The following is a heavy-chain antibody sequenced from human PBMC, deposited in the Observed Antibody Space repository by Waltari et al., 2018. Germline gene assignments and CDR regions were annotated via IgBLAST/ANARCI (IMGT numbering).Heavy chain of an antibody. V-gene: IGHV4-34*01. CDR1: GGSFSGYY. Sequence: QVQLQQWGAGLLKPSETLSLTCAVYGGSFSGYYWSWIRQPPGKGLEWIGEINHSGSTNDNPSLKSRVTISVDTSKNQFSLKLSSVTAADTAVYYCAGTRVVVAAIEFDYWGQGTLVTVSS. CDR2: INHSGST. J-gene: IGHJ4*02. CDR3: AGTRVVVAAIEFDY. D-gene: IGHD2-15*01.